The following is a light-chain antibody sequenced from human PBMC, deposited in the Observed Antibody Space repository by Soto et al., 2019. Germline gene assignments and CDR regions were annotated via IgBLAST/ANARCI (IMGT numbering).Light chain of an antibody. CDR1: QGISSY. V-gene: IGKV1-8*01. J-gene: IGKJ2*01. CDR3: QQYYSYPPT. Sequence: AIRMTQSPSSFSASTGDRVTITCRASQGISSYLAWYQQKPGKAPKLLIYAASTLQSGVPSRFSGSGSGTDFTLPICCLQSEDFATYYCQQYYSYPPTFGQGTKLEIK. CDR2: AAS.